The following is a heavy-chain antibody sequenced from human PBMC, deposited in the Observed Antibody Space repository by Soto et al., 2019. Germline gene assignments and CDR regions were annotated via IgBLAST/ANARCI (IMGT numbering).Heavy chain of an antibody. J-gene: IGHJ5*02. V-gene: IGHV4-31*01. D-gene: IGHD3-10*01. Sequence: QVQLQESGPGLVKPSQTLSLTCTVSGDSISSGGHHWSWIRQPPGKGLEWIGHIYYRGSTSYNPSLTRPVIMSVDTSKNQSSLTLTSVTAADTAVYYCARGGPYYYTSGAGWFDPWGQGTLVTV. CDR2: IYYRGST. CDR3: ARGGPYYYTSGAGWFDP. CDR1: GDSISSGGHH.